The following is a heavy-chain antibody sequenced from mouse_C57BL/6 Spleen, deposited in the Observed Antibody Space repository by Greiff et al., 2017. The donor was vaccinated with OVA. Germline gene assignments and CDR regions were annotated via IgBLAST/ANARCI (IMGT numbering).Heavy chain of an antibody. Sequence: QVQLQQPGAELVKPGASVKMSCKASGYAFSSYWMNWVKQRPGQGLEWIGQIYPGDGDTNYNGKFKGKATLTVDKSSSTAYMQLSSLTSEDSAVXFCGGDGDAPGEYFDYWGQGTTLTVSS. V-gene: IGHV1-80*01. CDR2: IYPGDGDT. J-gene: IGHJ2*01. CDR1: GYAFSSYW. D-gene: IGHD2-13*01. CDR3: GGDGDAPGEYFDY.